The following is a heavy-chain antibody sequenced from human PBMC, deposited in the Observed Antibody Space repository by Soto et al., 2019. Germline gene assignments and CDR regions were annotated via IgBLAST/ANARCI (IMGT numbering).Heavy chain of an antibody. CDR2: IYPGDSHT. CDR3: AVSMGKSPLASFDY. D-gene: IGHD3-10*01. V-gene: IGHV5-51*01. J-gene: IGHJ4*02. CDR1: GYSFINHW. Sequence: PGESLKISCKGSGYSFINHWIGWVRQMPGKGLEWMGIIYPGDSHTRYSPSFQGQVTISADKSTSTAYLQWSSLKASDTAMYYCAVSMGKSPLASFDYWGQGTLVTVSS.